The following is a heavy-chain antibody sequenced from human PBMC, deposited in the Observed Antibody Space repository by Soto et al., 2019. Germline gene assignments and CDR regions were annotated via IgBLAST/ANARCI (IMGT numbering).Heavy chain of an antibody. CDR2: IYWNDDK. D-gene: IGHD3-10*01. V-gene: IGHV2-5*01. J-gene: IGHJ4*02. CDR1: GFSLSTTGVG. CDR3: ARTYGGEFHY. Sequence: SGPTLVNPTQTLTLTCGFSGFSLSTTGVGVGWIRQPPGRTLEWLAVIYWNDDKRYSPSLKSGVTITKDTSKNQVVLTMTNMDPVDTATYYCARTYGGEFHYWGQGTLVTVSS.